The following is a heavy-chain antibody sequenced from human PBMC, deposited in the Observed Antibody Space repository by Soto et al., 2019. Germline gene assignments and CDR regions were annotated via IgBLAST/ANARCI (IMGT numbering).Heavy chain of an antibody. D-gene: IGHD2-15*01. CDR2: MNPYTGET. CDR3: VRQAGGASTPGDDY. CDR1: GYTFDAFD. J-gene: IGHJ4*02. V-gene: IGHV1-8*01. Sequence: QVQLVQSGAEVRKPGASVRVSCKASGYTFDAFDIHWVRQATGQGLELMGWMNPYTGETAYTQTFRGRASMTRDTSVSTAYMELTSLTSEDSAIYFCVRQAGGASTPGDDYWGQGTLVTVSS.